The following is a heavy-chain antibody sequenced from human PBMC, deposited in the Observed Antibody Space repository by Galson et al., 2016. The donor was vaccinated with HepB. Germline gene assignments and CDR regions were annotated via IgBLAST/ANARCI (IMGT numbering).Heavy chain of an antibody. V-gene: IGHV3-23*01. D-gene: IGHD3-3*01. CDR3: AKTTSSHLGYDYSMDV. CDR2: ISGSGGRT. J-gene: IGHJ6*02. CDR1: GFSFSSYA. Sequence: SLRLSCAASGFSFSSYAMSWVRQAPGKGLDWVSTISGSGGRTDYADSVKGRFTISRDNSKNTLYLQMNSLRHEDTALYFRAKTTSSHLGYDYSMDVWGQGTSVTVSS.